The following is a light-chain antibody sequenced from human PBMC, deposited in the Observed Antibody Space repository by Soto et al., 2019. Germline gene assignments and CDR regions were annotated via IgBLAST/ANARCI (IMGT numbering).Light chain of an antibody. Sequence: SQMTQSPSSLSASVVDRVTITFRAGQSIFSSLNWYQQRPGKAPTLLIYAASSLQSGVPSRFRGSGYGTDFALTITSLQPEDFATYYCQQSYNSPPITFGQGTRLEIK. CDR3: QQSYNSPPIT. J-gene: IGKJ5*01. CDR1: QSIFSS. CDR2: AAS. V-gene: IGKV1-39*01.